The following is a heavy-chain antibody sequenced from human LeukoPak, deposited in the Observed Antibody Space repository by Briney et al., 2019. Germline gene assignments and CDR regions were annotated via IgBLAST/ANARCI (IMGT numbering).Heavy chain of an antibody. CDR3: ARDRLVEFKELDY. CDR1: GYTFSNYD. Sequence: GASVKVSCKASGYTFSNYDINWVRQATGQGLEWMGWMNPNSGNTGYAQKFQGRVTMTRNTSISTAYMEPRSLRSEDTAMYYCARDRLVEFKELDYWGQGTLVTVSS. CDR2: MNPNSGNT. V-gene: IGHV1-8*01. J-gene: IGHJ4*02. D-gene: IGHD6-19*01.